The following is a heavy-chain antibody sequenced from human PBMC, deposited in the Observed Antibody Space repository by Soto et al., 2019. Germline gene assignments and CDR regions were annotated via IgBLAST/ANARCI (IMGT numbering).Heavy chain of an antibody. D-gene: IGHD6-19*01. CDR2: ISAYNGNT. Sequence: ASVKVSCKASGYTFNTYGISWVRLAPGQGLEWMGWISAYNGNTNYAQKFQGRVTMTTDTSTSTAYMELRSLRSDDTAVYYCARGIKQWLAHDAFDIWGQGTMVTASS. J-gene: IGHJ3*02. V-gene: IGHV1-18*01. CDR1: GYTFNTYG. CDR3: ARGIKQWLAHDAFDI.